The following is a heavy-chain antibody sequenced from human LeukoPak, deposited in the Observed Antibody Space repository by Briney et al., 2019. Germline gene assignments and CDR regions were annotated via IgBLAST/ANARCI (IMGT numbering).Heavy chain of an antibody. CDR1: GGTFSSYA. CDR2: IIPIFGTA. V-gene: IGHV1-69*13. J-gene: IGHJ4*02. Sequence: GASVKVSCKASGGTFSSYAISWVRQAPGQGLEWMGGIIPIFGTANYAQKFQGRVTITADESTSTAYMELSSLRSEDTAVYYCARSQEGATRKFDYWGQGTLVTVSS. CDR3: ARSQEGATRKFDY. D-gene: IGHD1-26*01.